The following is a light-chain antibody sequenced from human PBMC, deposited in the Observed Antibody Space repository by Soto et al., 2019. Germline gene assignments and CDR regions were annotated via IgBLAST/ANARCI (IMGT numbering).Light chain of an antibody. Sequence: DIQMTQSPSTLSASVGDRVTITCRASQSISSWLAWYQQKPGKAPKLLIYDASSLESGVPSRFSGSGSGTEITLTISSLQPDDFAVYYCQQYGSSPPLTFGGGTKVEIK. V-gene: IGKV1-5*01. CDR1: QSISSW. J-gene: IGKJ4*01. CDR2: DAS. CDR3: QQYGSSPPLT.